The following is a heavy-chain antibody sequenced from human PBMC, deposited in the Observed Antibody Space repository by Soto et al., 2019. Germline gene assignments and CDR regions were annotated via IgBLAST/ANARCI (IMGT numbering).Heavy chain of an antibody. CDR1: GFTFSSYW. CDR3: ARESACSSTSCQPEGYYYYMDV. CDR2: IKQDGSEK. J-gene: IGHJ6*03. D-gene: IGHD2-2*01. Sequence: GGSLRLSCAASGFTFSSYWMSWVRQAPGKGLEWVANIKQDGSEKYYVDSVKGRFTISRDNAKNSLYLQMNSLRAEDTAVYYCARESACSSTSCQPEGYYYYMDVSGKGTTVTVSS. V-gene: IGHV3-7*01.